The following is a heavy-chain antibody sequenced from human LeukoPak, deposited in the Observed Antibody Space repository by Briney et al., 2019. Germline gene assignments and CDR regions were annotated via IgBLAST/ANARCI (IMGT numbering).Heavy chain of an antibody. CDR2: IYTSGST. J-gene: IGHJ5*02. Sequence: KPSQTLSLTCTVSGGSISSGSYYWSWIRQPAGKGLEWIGRIYTSGSTNYNPSLKSRVTISVDTSKNQFSLKLSSVTAADTAVYYCARGGTTSLFNWFDPWGQGTLVTVSS. V-gene: IGHV4-61*02. D-gene: IGHD1-7*01. CDR1: GGSISSGSYY. CDR3: ARGGTTSLFNWFDP.